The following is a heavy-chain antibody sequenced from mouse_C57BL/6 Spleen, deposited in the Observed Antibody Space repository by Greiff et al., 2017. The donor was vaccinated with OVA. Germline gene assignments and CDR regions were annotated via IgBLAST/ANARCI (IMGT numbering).Heavy chain of an antibody. V-gene: IGHV1-69*01. CDR3: ARRSETSDY. CDR2: IDPSDSYT. Sequence: VQLQQPGAELVMPGASVKLSCKASGYTFTSYWMHWVKQRPGQGLEWIGEIDPSDSYTNYNQKFKGKSTLTVDKSSSTASMQLSSLTSEDSAVYYCARRSETSDYWGQGTTLTVSS. J-gene: IGHJ2*01. D-gene: IGHD6-1*01. CDR1: GYTFTSYW.